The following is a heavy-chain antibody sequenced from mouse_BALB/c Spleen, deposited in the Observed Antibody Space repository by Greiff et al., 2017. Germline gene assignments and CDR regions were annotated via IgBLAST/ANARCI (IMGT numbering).Heavy chain of an antibody. CDR2: ISSGGST. J-gene: IGHJ3*01. D-gene: IGHD1-1*02. CDR1: GFTFSSYA. Sequence: EVKLMESGGGLVKPGGSLKLSCAASGFTFSSYAMSWVRQTPEKRLEWVASISSGGSTYYPDSVKGRFTISRDNARNILYLQMSSLRSEDTAMYYCAREGGSPFAYWGQGTLVTVSA. CDR3: AREGGSPFAY. V-gene: IGHV5-6-5*01.